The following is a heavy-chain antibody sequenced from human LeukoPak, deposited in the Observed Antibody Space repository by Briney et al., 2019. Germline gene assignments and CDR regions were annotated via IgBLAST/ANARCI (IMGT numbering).Heavy chain of an antibody. V-gene: IGHV4-61*08. CDR2: LYPSGSS. CDR1: GGSISSGGYY. J-gene: IGHJ4*02. D-gene: IGHD3-10*01. Sequence: TSETLSLTCAVSGGSISSGGYYWSWIRQHPGKGLEWIGRLYPSGSSDQNPSLKSRVSISVGTSSNQFSLRVTSVTAADTATYYCARDLSGSLYFDYWGQGILVTVSA. CDR3: ARDLSGSLYFDY.